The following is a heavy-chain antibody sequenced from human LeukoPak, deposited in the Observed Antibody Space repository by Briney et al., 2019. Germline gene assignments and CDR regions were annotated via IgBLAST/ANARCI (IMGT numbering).Heavy chain of an antibody. J-gene: IGHJ4*02. CDR2: ISGSGVGT. Sequence: GGSLRLSCAASGFTFANCAMSWVRQAPGMGLEWVSAISGSGVGTNYADSVKGRFTISRDNSKNTVYLQMNSLRAEDTAVYYCAKNGRDDHDKYYFDFWGQGTLVSVSS. V-gene: IGHV3-23*01. D-gene: IGHD3-9*01. CDR3: AKNGRDDHDKYYFDF. CDR1: GFTFANCA.